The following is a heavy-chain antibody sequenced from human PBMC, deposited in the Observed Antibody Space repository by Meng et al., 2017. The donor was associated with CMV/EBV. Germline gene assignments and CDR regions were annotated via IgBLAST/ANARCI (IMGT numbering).Heavy chain of an antibody. J-gene: IGHJ6*02. CDR2: IYPGDSDT. Sequence: GESLKISCKGSGYSFTSYWIGWVRQMPGKGLEWMGIIYPGDSDTRYSPSFQGQVTISADKSISTAYLQRSSLKASDTAMYYCARQGEAREYYYYGMDVWGQGTTVTVSS. CDR3: ARQGEAREYYYYGMDV. D-gene: IGHD1-26*01. V-gene: IGHV5-51*01. CDR1: GYSFTSYW.